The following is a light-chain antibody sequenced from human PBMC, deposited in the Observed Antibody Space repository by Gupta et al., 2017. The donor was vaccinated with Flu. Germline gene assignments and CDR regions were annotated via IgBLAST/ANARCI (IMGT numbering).Light chain of an antibody. CDR2: WAS. CDR1: QSGLYSSNNKNY. CDR3: QQEDSTPYI. Sequence: DIVLTQSPDSLAVSLGERATINCKSSQSGLYSSNNKNYLAWYQQKPGQPPKLLIYWASTRESGVPDRFSGSGSGTDFTLTISSLQAGDVAVYYCQQEDSTPYIFGQGTKLEIK. V-gene: IGKV4-1*01. J-gene: IGKJ2*01.